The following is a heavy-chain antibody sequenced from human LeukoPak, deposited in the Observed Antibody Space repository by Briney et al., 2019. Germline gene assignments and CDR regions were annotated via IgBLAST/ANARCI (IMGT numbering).Heavy chain of an antibody. CDR2: IYYSGST. V-gene: IGHV4-31*03. J-gene: IGHJ4*02. Sequence: SETLSLTCTVSGGSISSGGYYWSWIRQHPGKGLEWIGYIYYSGSTSYTPSLKSRVTISVDTSKNQFSLKLSSVTAADTAVYYCARTFRGVRGVTKYYFDYWGQGTLVTVSS. CDR3: ARTFRGVRGVTKYYFDY. CDR1: GGSISSGGYY. D-gene: IGHD3-10*01.